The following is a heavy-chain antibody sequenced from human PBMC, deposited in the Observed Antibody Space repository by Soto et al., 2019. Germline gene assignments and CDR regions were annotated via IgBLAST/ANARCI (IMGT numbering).Heavy chain of an antibody. J-gene: IGHJ6*02. D-gene: IGHD5-12*01. CDR2: IVVGSGNT. CDR3: AVGYSDYDFAVAGGYYYGMDV. Sequence: SVKVSCKSSGFTFTSSSVQWVRQARGQRLEWIGWIVVGSGNTNYAQKFQERVTITRDMSTNTAYMELSSLRSEDTAVYYCAVGYSDYDFAVAGGYYYGMDVWGQGTTVTVSS. CDR1: GFTFTSSS. V-gene: IGHV1-58*01.